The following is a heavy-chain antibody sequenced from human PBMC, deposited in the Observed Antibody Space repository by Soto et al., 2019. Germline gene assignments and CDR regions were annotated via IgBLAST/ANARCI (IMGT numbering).Heavy chain of an antibody. Sequence: SVKVSCKASGFTFTSSAVQWVRQARGQRLEWIGWIVVGSGNTNYAQKFQERVTITRDMSTSTAYMELSSLRSEDTAVYYCAADGPTVTTEFDDWGQRTPVTVSS. CDR1: GFTFTSSA. CDR3: AADGPTVTTEFDD. V-gene: IGHV1-58*01. J-gene: IGHJ4*02. CDR2: IVVGSGNT. D-gene: IGHD4-17*01.